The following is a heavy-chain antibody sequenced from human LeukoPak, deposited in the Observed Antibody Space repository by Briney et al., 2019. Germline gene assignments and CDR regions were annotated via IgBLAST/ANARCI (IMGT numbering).Heavy chain of an antibody. V-gene: IGHV3-21*01. J-gene: IGHJ6*03. CDR3: ATSGGFVLPNAITGNWYMDV. Sequence: GGSLRLSCGASGFTFSDYSMNWVRQAPGKGLGWVASIASAGRYTYYADSVKGRFTISRDNAQNSLFLQMNSLRAKDTAVSFCATSGGFVLPNAITGNWYMDVWGRGTSVTVSS. CDR2: IASAGRYT. D-gene: IGHD2-2*01. CDR1: GFTFSDYS.